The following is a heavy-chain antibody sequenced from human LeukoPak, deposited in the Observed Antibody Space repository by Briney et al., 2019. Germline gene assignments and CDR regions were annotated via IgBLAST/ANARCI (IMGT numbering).Heavy chain of an antibody. CDR3: ARDRDYYDSSGYHY. D-gene: IGHD3-22*01. V-gene: IGHV3-53*01. CDR1: EFTFSSNY. J-gene: IGHJ4*02. CDR2: IYSGGGT. Sequence: HPGESLRLSCAASEFTFSSNYMSWVRQAPGKGLEWVSTIYSGGGTYYSDSVKGRFTISRDNSRNTLYLQMNSLRAEDTAVYYCARDRDYYDSSGYHYWGQGTLVTVSS.